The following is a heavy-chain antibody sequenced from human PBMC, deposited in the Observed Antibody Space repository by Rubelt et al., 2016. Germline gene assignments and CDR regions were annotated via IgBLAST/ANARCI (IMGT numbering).Heavy chain of an antibody. Sequence: QLVESGGGLVQPGRSLRLSCTASGFTFSSFAMHWLRQAPGKGLEWVAVIWYDGSNKYYADSVRGRFHISRDNSKNTLYLQMNSLRAEDTAVYYCAKGVSSDWRPFDYWGQGTLVTVSS. J-gene: IGHJ4*02. CDR3: AKGVSSDWRPFDY. CDR2: IWYDGSNK. CDR1: GFTFSSFA. V-gene: IGHV3-33*06. D-gene: IGHD3-22*01.